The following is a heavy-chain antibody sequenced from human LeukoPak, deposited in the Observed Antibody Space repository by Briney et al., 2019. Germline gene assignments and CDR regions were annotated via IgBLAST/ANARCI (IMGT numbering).Heavy chain of an antibody. J-gene: IGHJ4*02. V-gene: IGHV3-23*01. CDR3: AKRLTSLGPTNDY. CDR2: IHGYSGET. D-gene: IGHD1-26*01. Sequence: GGPLRLSCEASGFTFRNYEMSWVRQAPGKGLEWVSGIHGYSGETSYAQSVKGRFTISRDNSKNTLYLQMNSLRAEDTALYYCAKRLTSLGPTNDYWGQGTRVTVSS. CDR1: GFTFRNYE.